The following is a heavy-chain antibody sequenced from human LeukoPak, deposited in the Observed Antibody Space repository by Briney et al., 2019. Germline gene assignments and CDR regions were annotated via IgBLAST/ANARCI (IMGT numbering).Heavy chain of an antibody. CDR1: RFTFSSYA. J-gene: IGHJ4*02. CDR2: ISGSGGST. CDR3: ARQTGSGLFILP. V-gene: IGHV3-23*01. D-gene: IGHD3/OR15-3a*01. Sequence: GGSLRLSCAASRFTFSSYAMSWVRQAPGKGLEWVSGISGSGGSTYYADSVKGRFTISRDNSKNTLYLQMNSLRVEDTAVYYCARQTGSGLFILPGGQGTLVAVSS.